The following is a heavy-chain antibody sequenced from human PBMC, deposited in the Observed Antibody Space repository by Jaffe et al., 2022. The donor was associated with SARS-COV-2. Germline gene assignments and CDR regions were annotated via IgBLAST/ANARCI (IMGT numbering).Heavy chain of an antibody. J-gene: IGHJ3*02. CDR3: ARDGISTVVRREPAFDI. D-gene: IGHD4-17*01. V-gene: IGHV1-46*01. CDR2: INPSGGST. CDR1: GYTFTSYY. Sequence: QVQLVQSGAEVKKPGASVKVSCKASGYTFTSYYMHWVRQAPGQGLEWMGIINPSGGSTSYAQKFQGRVTMTRDTSTSTVYMELSSLRSEDTAVYYCARDGISTVVRREPAFDIWGQGTMVTVSS.